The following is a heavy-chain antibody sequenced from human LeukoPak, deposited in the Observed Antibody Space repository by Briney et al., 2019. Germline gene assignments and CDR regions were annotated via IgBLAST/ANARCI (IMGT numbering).Heavy chain of an antibody. Sequence: GGSLRLSCAASRFSLSNDWMQSVRQAPGEGLVWVSRVKSDGSNPSYADSVKGRVTISRDNAENMLYLQMTTLGAEDTAVYYRARDIVSGSGSLDYWGQGTLVTVSS. D-gene: IGHD3-10*01. J-gene: IGHJ4*02. CDR1: RFSLSNDW. CDR2: VKSDGSNP. V-gene: IGHV3-74*01. CDR3: ARDIVSGSGSLDY.